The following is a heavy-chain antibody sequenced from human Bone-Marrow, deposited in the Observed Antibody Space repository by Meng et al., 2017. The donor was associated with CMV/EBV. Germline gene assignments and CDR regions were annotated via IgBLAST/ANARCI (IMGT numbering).Heavy chain of an antibody. J-gene: IGHJ3*02. D-gene: IGHD4-23*01. CDR3: ARDPTVAPPGAFDI. Sequence: ESLKISCTVSGGSISSYYWSWIRQPPGKGLEWIGYIYYSGSTNYNPSLKSRVTISVDTSKNQFSLKLSSVTAADTAVYYCARDPTVAPPGAFDIWGQGTMVTVSS. V-gene: IGHV4-59*01. CDR1: GGSISSYY. CDR2: IYYSGST.